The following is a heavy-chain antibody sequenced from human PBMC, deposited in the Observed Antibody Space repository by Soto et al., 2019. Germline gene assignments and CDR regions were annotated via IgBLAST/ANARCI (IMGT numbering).Heavy chain of an antibody. J-gene: IGHJ4*02. CDR1: GGFISNFH. CDR2: IYYSGST. Sequence: PSETLSLTCNVSGGFISNFHLSWIRQPPGKGLEWIGYIYYSGSTKFNPSFKSRVSISLDTSKNQFSLKLSSVTAADTAVYYCARGDRYNDVWNGYSVFDYWGQGTLVTVSS. D-gene: IGHD3-3*01. V-gene: IGHV4-59*01. CDR3: ARGDRYNDVWNGYSVFDY.